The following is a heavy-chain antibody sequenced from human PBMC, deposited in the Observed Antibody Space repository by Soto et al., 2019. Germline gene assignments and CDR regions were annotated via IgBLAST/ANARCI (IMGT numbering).Heavy chain of an antibody. J-gene: IGHJ4*02. Sequence: QITLKESGPTLVKPTQTLTLTCTFSGFSLSSSGVGVGWIRQPPGKALEWLALIYWDNYKQYSPSPKNRFTITKDTSKNQVVLTMTKMEPVDTGTYYCARVMGSGTVGVFDYWGQGTLVTVSS. CDR3: ARVMGSGTVGVFDY. D-gene: IGHD6-13*01. V-gene: IGHV2-5*02. CDR1: GFSLSSSGVG. CDR2: IYWDNYK.